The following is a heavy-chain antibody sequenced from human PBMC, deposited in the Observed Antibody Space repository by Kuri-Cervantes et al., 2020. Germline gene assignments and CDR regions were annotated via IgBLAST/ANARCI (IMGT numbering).Heavy chain of an antibody. CDR3: AKDSLDYDILTGFGIWFDP. J-gene: IGHJ5*02. D-gene: IGHD3-9*01. CDR2: ISGSGGST. V-gene: IGHV3-23*01. Sequence: GESLKISCAASGFTFSSYAMSWVRQAPGKGLEWASAISGSGGSTYYADSVKGRFTISRDNSKNTLYLQMNSLRAEDTAVYYCAKDSLDYDILTGFGIWFDPWGQGTLVTVSS. CDR1: GFTFSSYA.